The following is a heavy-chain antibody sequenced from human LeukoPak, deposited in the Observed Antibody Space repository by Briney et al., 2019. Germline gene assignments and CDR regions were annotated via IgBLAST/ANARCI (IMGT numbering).Heavy chain of an antibody. D-gene: IGHD6-19*01. CDR1: GFTFSTYA. CDR2: ISGSGGST. V-gene: IGHV3-23*01. CDR3: AKGPGVAVAGPAH. Sequence: GGSLRLSCAASGFTFSTYAMSWVRQAPGKELEWVSAISGSGGSTYYADSVKGRFTTSRDNSKNTLYLQMNSLRAEDTAVFYCAKGPGVAVAGPAHWGQGTLVTVSS. J-gene: IGHJ4*02.